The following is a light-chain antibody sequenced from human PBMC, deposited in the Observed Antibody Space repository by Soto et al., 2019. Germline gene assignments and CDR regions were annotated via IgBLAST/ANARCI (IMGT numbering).Light chain of an antibody. CDR1: QSISSW. J-gene: IGKJ1*01. CDR3: QQYNSYPWT. V-gene: IGKV1-5*01. Sequence: DIQMTQSPSTLSASVGDRVTITCRASQSISSWLAWYQQKPGKAPNLLMYDASSLESGAPSRFSGSGSGTEFALTISSLQPDDFATCYCQQYNSYPWTFGQGTKVEVK. CDR2: DAS.